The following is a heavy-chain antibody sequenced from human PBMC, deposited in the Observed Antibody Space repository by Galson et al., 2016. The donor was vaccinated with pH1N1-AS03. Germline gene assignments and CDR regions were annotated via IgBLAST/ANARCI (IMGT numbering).Heavy chain of an antibody. Sequence: SLRLSCAASGFTFSTYNMNWVRQAPGKGLEWVSSITTGSGYIYYAESVKGRFTISRDNAKNTVYLQMISLRAEDTAVYYCATGRGYYYEYWGQGTLVTVSS. CDR1: GFTFSTYN. D-gene: IGHD3-10*01. J-gene: IGHJ4*02. CDR3: ATGRGYYYEY. CDR2: ITTGSGYI. V-gene: IGHV3-21*01.